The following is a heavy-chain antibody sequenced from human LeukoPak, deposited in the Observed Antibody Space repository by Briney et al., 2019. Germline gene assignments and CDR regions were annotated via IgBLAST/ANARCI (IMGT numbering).Heavy chain of an antibody. CDR2: ISGSGGST. D-gene: IGHD1-26*01. CDR1: GFTFSSYT. Sequence: PGGSLRLSCAASGFTFSSYTMSWVRQAPGKGLEWVSAISGSGGSTYYADSVKGRFTISRDNSKNTLYLQMNSLRAEDTAVYYCAKARSGSYTFDYWGQGTLVTVSS. CDR3: AKARSGSYTFDY. J-gene: IGHJ4*02. V-gene: IGHV3-23*01.